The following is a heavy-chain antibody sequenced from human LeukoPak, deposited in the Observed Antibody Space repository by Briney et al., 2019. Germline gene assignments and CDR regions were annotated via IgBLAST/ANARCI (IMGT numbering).Heavy chain of an antibody. J-gene: IGHJ4*02. CDR2: IYYSGST. D-gene: IGHD3-10*01. Sequence: SETLSLACTVSGGSISSYYWSWIRQPPGKGLEWIGYIYYSGSTNYNPSLKSRVTISVDTSKNQFSLKLSSVTAAGTAVYYCAREGTYGSVDYWGQGTLVTVSS. CDR1: GGSISSYY. CDR3: AREGTYGSVDY. V-gene: IGHV4-59*01.